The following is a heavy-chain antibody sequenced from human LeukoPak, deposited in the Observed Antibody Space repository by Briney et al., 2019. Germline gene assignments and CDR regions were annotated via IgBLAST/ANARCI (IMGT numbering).Heavy chain of an antibody. Sequence: PSETLSLTCTVSGSSISSDYYWSWIRRPPGKGLEWIGYIYYSGSTNYNPSLKSRVTISVDTSKNQFSLKLSSVTAADTAVYYCARDSPNYDSSGYWAFDIWGQGTMVTVSS. D-gene: IGHD3-22*01. CDR1: GSSISSDYY. CDR3: ARDSPNYDSSGYWAFDI. CDR2: IYYSGST. V-gene: IGHV4-61*01. J-gene: IGHJ3*02.